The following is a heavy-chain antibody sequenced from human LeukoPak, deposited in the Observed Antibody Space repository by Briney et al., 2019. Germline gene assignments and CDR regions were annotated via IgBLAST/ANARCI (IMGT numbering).Heavy chain of an antibody. CDR3: AGGIGGDNFDY. J-gene: IGHJ4*02. D-gene: IGHD1-26*01. CDR2: IYTSGST. CDR1: GGSISSYY. Sequence: SETLSLTCTVSGGSISSYYWSWIRQPAGKGLGWIGRIYTSGSTNYNPSLQSRVTMSVDTSKNQFSLKLSSVAAADTAVYYCAGGIGGDNFDYWGQGTLVTVSS. V-gene: IGHV4-4*07.